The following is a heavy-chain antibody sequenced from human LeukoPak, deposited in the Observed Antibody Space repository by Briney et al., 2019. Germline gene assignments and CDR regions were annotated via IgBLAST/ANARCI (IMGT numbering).Heavy chain of an antibody. CDR1: GYTFTSYD. D-gene: IGHD3-3*01. V-gene: IGHV1-8*01. CDR3: ARGQINDFWSGYSPGNNWFDP. Sequence: ASVKVSCKASGYTFTSYDINWVRQATGQELEWMGWMNPNSGNTGYVQKFQGRVTMTRNTYISTAYMELSSLRSEDTAVYYCARGQINDFWSGYSPGNNWFDPWGQGTLVTVSS. J-gene: IGHJ5*02. CDR2: MNPNSGNT.